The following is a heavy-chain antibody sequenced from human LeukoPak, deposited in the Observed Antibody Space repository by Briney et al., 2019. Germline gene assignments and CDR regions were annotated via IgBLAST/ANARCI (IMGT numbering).Heavy chain of an antibody. J-gene: IGHJ3*02. CDR1: GGSIRSYY. D-gene: IGHD6-13*01. Sequence: SETLSLTCSVSGGSIRSYYWSWIRRPAGKRLEWIGRIYTSGSTNYNPSLKSRVTISVDTSKNQFSLKLSSVTAADTAVYYCARDGIAAAGLAFDIWGQGTMVTVSS. CDR2: IYTSGST. CDR3: ARDGIAAAGLAFDI. V-gene: IGHV4-4*07.